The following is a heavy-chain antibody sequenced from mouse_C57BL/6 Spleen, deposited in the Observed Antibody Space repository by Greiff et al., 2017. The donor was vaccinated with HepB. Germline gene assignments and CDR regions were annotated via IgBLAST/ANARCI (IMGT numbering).Heavy chain of an antibody. CDR3: ARGDYGSSPLAMDY. J-gene: IGHJ4*01. D-gene: IGHD1-1*01. CDR1: GYTFTSYW. Sequence: VQLQQPGAELVRPGSSVKLSCKASGYTFTSYWMHWVKQRPIQGLEWIGNIDPSDSETHYNQKFKDKATLTVDKSSSTAYMQLSSLTSEDSAVYYCARGDYGSSPLAMDYWGQGTSVTVSS. CDR2: IDPSDSET. V-gene: IGHV1-52*01.